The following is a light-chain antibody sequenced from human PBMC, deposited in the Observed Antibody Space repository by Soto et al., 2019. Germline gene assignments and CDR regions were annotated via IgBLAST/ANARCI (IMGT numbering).Light chain of an antibody. CDR1: QSVSSY. Sequence: EIVLTQSPATLSLSPGDRATLSCRASQSVSSYLAWYQQKPGQAPRLLIYDASNRATGTPARFSGSGSGTDFTLTISRLEPEDFAVYYCQQYGSSPITFGQGTRLEIK. J-gene: IGKJ5*01. V-gene: IGKV3-20*01. CDR3: QQYGSSPIT. CDR2: DAS.